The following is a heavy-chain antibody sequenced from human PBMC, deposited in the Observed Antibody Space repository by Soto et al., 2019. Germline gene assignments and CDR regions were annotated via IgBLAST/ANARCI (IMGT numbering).Heavy chain of an antibody. D-gene: IGHD2-21*01. J-gene: IGHJ4*02. CDR1: DGSISSGGYS. CDR3: ARGDSMSLYI. Sequence: QLQRQESGSGLVKPSQTLSLTCAVSDGSISSGGYSWSWIRQPPGKGLEWIGYIYHSGSTYYHPFLKSRLTISLDRSKNQFSLKLSSVTAADTAVYYCARGDSMSLYIWGQGTLVTVSS. CDR2: IYHSGST. V-gene: IGHV4-30-2*01.